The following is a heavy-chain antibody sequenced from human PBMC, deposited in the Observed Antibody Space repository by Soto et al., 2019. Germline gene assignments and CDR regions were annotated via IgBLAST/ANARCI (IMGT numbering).Heavy chain of an antibody. Sequence: ASVKVSCKTSGYSFARYGVSWVRQAPGQGLEWLGWISGFNGKTEYSQTLRDRVTLTTDTSTGTAYLELRRLKSDDTAIYYCARDRNSFGPAGANWLDLWGQGTLVTVSS. D-gene: IGHD3-3*01. J-gene: IGHJ5*02. CDR1: GYSFARYG. CDR3: ARDRNSFGPAGANWLDL. V-gene: IGHV1-18*01. CDR2: ISGFNGKT.